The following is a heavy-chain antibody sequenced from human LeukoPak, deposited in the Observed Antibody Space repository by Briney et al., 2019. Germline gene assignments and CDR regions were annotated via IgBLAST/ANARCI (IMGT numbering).Heavy chain of an antibody. V-gene: IGHV5-51*01. CDR1: GYSFTSYW. CDR3: ARQGSYFDY. J-gene: IGHJ4*02. CDR2: IYPGDSDT. Sequence: KIGESLKISCQGSGYSFTSYWIAWVRQLPGKGLEWMGIIYPGDSDTRYSPSFQGQVTISADKSISTAYLQWSSLKASDTAMYHCARQGSYFDYWAQGTLVTVSS.